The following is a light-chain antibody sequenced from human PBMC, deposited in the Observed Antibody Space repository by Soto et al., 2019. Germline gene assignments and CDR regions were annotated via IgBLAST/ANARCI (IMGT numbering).Light chain of an antibody. V-gene: IGLV2-14*01. CDR1: SSDVGGYNY. J-gene: IGLJ2*01. CDR2: EVS. Sequence: QSALNQPASVSGSPGQSITISCTGTSSDVGGYNYVSWYQHHPGKAPKLMIYEVSHRPSGVSNRFSGSKSGNTASLTISGLQAEDEADYYCSSYASRSTLVFGGGTKLTVL. CDR3: SSYASRSTLV.